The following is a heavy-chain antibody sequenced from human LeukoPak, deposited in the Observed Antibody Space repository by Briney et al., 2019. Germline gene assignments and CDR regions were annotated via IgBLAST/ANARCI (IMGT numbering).Heavy chain of an antibody. V-gene: IGHV4-61*01. J-gene: IGHJ4*02. Sequence: SETLSLTCTVSGGSVSSGSYYWSWIRQPPGKGLEWIGYIYYSGSTNYNPSLKSRVTISVDTSKNQFSLKLSSVTAADTAVYYCARGTRGYSYGYVAYWGRGTLVTVSS. CDR3: ARGTRGYSYGYVAY. D-gene: IGHD5-18*01. CDR1: GGSVSSGSYY. CDR2: IYYSGST.